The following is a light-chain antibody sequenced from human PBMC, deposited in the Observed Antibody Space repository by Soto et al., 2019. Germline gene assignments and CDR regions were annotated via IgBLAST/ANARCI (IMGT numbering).Light chain of an antibody. CDR2: DAS. CDR3: QQSYSTPYT. J-gene: IGKJ2*01. V-gene: IGKV1-33*01. CDR1: QDISNY. Sequence: DIQMTQSPSSLSASVGDRVTITCQASQDISNYLNWYQQKPGKAPKLLIYDASNLETGVPSRFSGSGSGTDFTLTISSLQPEDFATYYCQQSYSTPYTFGQGTKLDIK.